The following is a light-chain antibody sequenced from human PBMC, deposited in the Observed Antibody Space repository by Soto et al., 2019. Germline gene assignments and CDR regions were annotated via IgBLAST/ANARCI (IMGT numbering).Light chain of an antibody. V-gene: IGLV2-11*01. CDR1: SSDVGSSNF. CDR2: DVT. Sequence: QSALTQPRSVSGSPGQSVAISCTGTSSDVGSSNFVSWYQQHPGKAPKLMIYDVTARPSGVPDRFSASKFGNTASLTISGLQAEDEADYYCCSYAGTFTPVVFGGGTKLTVL. CDR3: CSYAGTFTPVV. J-gene: IGLJ2*01.